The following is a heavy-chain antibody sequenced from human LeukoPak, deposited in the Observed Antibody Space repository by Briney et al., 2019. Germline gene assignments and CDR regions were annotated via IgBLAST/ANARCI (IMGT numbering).Heavy chain of an antibody. J-gene: IGHJ4*02. CDR1: GFTVSSNY. CDR2: IYSGGST. CDR3: AREVTYDSSGYHLDYFDY. V-gene: IGHV3-66*01. Sequence: PGGSLRLSCAASGFTVSSNYMSWVRQAPGKGLEWVSVIYSGGSTYYADSVKGRFTISRDNSKNTLYLQMNSLRAEDTAVYYCAREVTYDSSGYHLDYFDYWGQGTLVTVSP. D-gene: IGHD3-22*01.